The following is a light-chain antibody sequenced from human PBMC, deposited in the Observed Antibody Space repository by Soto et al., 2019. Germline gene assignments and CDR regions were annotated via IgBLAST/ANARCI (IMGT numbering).Light chain of an antibody. J-gene: IGLJ2*01. V-gene: IGLV1-44*01. CDR1: RSNIGSNT. Sequence: QSVLTQPPSASGTPGQRVSISCSGSRSNIGSNTVYWYQQLPGAAPKLLMFSNDQRPSGVPDRFSGSKSGTSASLAISGLQSVDEADYYCAAWDDSLNGPIFGGGTKLTVL. CDR2: SND. CDR3: AAWDDSLNGPI.